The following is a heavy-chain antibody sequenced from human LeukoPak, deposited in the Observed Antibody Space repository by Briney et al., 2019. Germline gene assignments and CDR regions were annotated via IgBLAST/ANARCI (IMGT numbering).Heavy chain of an antibody. CDR1: GFMFSSFW. J-gene: IGHJ4*02. CDR2: INQGENEK. CDR3: AREPAMVGRVDY. Sequence: GGSLRLSCTASGFMFSSFWMSWVRQAPGKGLEWVANINQGENEKYHVDSVRGRCTISRDNVKNSVFLQMNSLRAEDTALYYCAREPAMVGRVDYWGQGTLVTVSS. V-gene: IGHV3-7*01. D-gene: IGHD5-18*01.